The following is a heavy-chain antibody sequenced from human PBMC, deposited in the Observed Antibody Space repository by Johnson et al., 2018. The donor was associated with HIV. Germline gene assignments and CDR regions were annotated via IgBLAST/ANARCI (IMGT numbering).Heavy chain of an antibody. D-gene: IGHD5-18*01. CDR1: GFTFDDYG. Sequence: VQLVESGGGVVQPGRSLRLSCAASGFTFDDYGMSWVRQAPGKGLEWVSGINWNGGSTGYADSVKGRFTISRDNAKNSLYLQMNSLRAEDTAVYYCARDCSYGSNYSFAIWGQGTMVTVSS. CDR3: ARDCSYGSNYSFAI. V-gene: IGHV3-20*04. CDR2: INWNGGST. J-gene: IGHJ3*02.